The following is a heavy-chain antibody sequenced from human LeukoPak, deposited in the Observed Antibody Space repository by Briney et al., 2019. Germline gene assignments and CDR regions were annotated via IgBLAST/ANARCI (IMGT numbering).Heavy chain of an antibody. V-gene: IGHV3-74*01. CDR3: ARGDGYGMDY. CDR1: GFTFSSYW. D-gene: IGHD5-24*01. CDR2: IKSDGSST. Sequence: PGGSLRLSCAASGFTFSSYWMHWVRHAPGKGLVWVSRIKSDGSSTSYADSVKGRFTISRDNAKNTLYLQMNSLRAEDMAVYYCARGDGYGMDYWGQGTRVTVSS. J-gene: IGHJ4*02.